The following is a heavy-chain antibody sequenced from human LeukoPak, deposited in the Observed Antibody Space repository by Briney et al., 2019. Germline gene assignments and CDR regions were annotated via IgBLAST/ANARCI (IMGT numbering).Heavy chain of an antibody. CDR1: GGSINDAS. V-gene: IGHV4-59*12. J-gene: IGHJ4*02. CDR2: IYHSGST. Sequence: PSETLSLTCTVSGGSINDASWNWIRKPPGQGLEWIGYIYHSGSTYYNPSLKSRVTISVDRSKNQFSLKLSSVTAADTAVYYCARTRRAGAVDYWGQGTLVTVSS. CDR3: ARTRRAGAVDY.